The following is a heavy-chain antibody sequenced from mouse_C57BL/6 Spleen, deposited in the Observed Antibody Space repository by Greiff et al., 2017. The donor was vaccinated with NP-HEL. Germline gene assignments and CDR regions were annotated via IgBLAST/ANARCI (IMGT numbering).Heavy chain of an antibody. CDR2: ISNGGGST. J-gene: IGHJ2*01. CDR3: ARQNWDYFDY. D-gene: IGHD4-1*01. Sequence: RLEWVASISNGGGSTYYPDTVKGRFTISRDNAKNTLYLQMSRLKSEDTAMYYCARQNWDYFDYWGQGTTLTVSS. V-gene: IGHV5-12*01.